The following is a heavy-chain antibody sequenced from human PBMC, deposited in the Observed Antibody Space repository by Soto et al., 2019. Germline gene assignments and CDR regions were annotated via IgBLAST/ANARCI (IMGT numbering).Heavy chain of an antibody. CDR1: GFTSNNYD. V-gene: IGHV3-30*03. CDR2: ISYDGSNE. J-gene: IGHJ5*02. D-gene: IGHD2-21*01. Sequence: QVQLAESGGGVVQPGRSLRLSCAASGFTSNNYDIHWVRQAPGEGLEWLASISYDGSNEYYADSVKGRFTISRDNSKNTLYLQINSLGAEDTAVYYCSRGIKGGLDAWGQGTLVTVSS. CDR3: SRGIKGGLDA.